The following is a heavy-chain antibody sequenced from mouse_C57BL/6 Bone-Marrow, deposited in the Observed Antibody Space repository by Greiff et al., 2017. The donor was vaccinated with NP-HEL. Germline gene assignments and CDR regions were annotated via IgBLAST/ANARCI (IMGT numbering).Heavy chain of an antibody. V-gene: IGHV1-39*01. J-gene: IGHJ1*03. CDR3: ARFYGSSYWYFDV. CDR1: GYSFTDYN. CDR2: INPNYGTT. D-gene: IGHD1-1*01. Sequence: VQLKESGPELVKPGASVKISCKASGYSFTDYNMNWVKQSNGKSLEWIGVINPNYGTTSYNQKFKGKATLTVDQSSSTAYMQLNSLTSEDSAVYYCARFYGSSYWYFDVWGTGTTVTVSS.